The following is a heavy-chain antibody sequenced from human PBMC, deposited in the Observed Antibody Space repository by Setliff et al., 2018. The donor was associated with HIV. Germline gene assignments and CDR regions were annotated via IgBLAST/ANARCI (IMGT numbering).Heavy chain of an antibody. V-gene: IGHV3-20*04. CDR1: GFTFDDYG. CDR3: AREGSSSSWFDP. D-gene: IGHD6-6*01. Sequence: GGSLRLSCAASGFTFDDYGMSWVRQAPGKGLEWVSGINWNGASTIYYADSVKGRFTISRDNAKNSLYLQMNSLRAEDTAVYYCAREGSSSSWFDPWGQGTLVTVSS. J-gene: IGHJ5*02. CDR2: INWNGASTI.